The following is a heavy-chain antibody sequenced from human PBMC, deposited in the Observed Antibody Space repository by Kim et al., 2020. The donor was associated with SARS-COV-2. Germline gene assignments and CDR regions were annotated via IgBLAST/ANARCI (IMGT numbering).Heavy chain of an antibody. J-gene: IGHJ5*02. CDR1: GFTFSDYY. V-gene: IGHV3-11*06. D-gene: IGHD3-3*01. CDR2: ISSSSSYT. CDR3: ARDLITIFGVVKTKAWFDP. Sequence: GGSLRLSCAASGFTFSDYYMSWIRQAPGKGLEWVSYISSSSSYTNYADSVKGRFTISSDNAKNSLYLQMNSLRAEDTAVYYCARDLITIFGVVKTKAWFDPWGQGTLVTVSS.